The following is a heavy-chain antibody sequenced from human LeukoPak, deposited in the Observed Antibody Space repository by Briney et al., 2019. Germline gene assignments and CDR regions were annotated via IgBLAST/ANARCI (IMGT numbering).Heavy chain of an antibody. V-gene: IGHV3-11*01. CDR2: ISNSGNTI. D-gene: IGHD3-16*01. CDR1: GFTFGDYY. Sequence: NPGGSLRLSCAASGFTFGDYYMSWNRQAPGKGLEWVSYISNSGNTIKEADSVKGRFTISRDNAQNSLFLQMKSLRAEDTAVYYCARYRVITNDYFDSWGQGTLVTVSS. J-gene: IGHJ4*02. CDR3: ARYRVITNDYFDS.